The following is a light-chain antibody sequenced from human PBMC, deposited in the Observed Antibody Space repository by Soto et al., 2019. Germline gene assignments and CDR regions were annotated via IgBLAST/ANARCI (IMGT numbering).Light chain of an antibody. J-gene: IGKJ1*01. CDR2: GAS. CDR3: QHYNNWPPWT. V-gene: IGKV3-15*01. CDR1: QSVSNN. Sequence: EIVMTQSPATLSVSPGERVTLSCRASQSVSNNLAWYQQKPGQAPRLLIYGASTRATGITARFSGSGSGTEFTLTISSLQSEDFAVYYCQHYNNWPPWTFGQGTKVEIK.